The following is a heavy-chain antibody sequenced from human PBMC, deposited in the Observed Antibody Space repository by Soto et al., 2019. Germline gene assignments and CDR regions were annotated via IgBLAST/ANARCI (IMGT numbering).Heavy chain of an antibody. CDR1: GGSINSGDYY. J-gene: IGHJ4*02. CDR3: VRVLASGYSSSWYLDY. CDR2: IYFTGNT. V-gene: IGHV4-31*03. D-gene: IGHD6-13*01. Sequence: QVQLQESGPGLVKPSESLSLTCTVSGGSINSGDYYWSWIRQHPGKGLEWIGHIYFTGNTFYIPSLKSRVSISLDTPKNQFSLNLRSVTAADTAIYYCVRVLASGYSSSWYLDYWGQGTLVTVSS.